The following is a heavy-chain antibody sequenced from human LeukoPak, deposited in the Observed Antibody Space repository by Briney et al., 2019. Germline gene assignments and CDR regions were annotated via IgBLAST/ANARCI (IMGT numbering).Heavy chain of an antibody. Sequence: GSLRLSCAASGFTFSNYGMHWVRQAPGKGLEWVAVIWYDGSNKYYADSVKGRLTISRDNSKNTLYLQMNSLRAEDTAVYYGARGDYYDSSGYSQYFQHWGQGTLVTVSS. CDR2: IWYDGSNK. CDR1: GFTFSNYG. CDR3: ARGDYYDSSGYSQYFQH. D-gene: IGHD3-22*01. J-gene: IGHJ1*01. V-gene: IGHV3-33*01.